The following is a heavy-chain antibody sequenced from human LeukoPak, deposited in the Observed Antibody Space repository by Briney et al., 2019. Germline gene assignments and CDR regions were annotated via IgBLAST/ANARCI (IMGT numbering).Heavy chain of an antibody. CDR2: IKQDGSEK. Sequence: GGSLRLSCAASGFTFSSYWMTWVRQAPGKGLEWVANIKQDGSEKYYVDSVKGRFTISRDDAENSLYLQMNSLRAEDTAVYYCAREGYSYGYSRGGFDYWGQGTLVTVSS. CDR3: AREGYSYGYSRGGFDY. CDR1: GFTFSSYW. J-gene: IGHJ4*02. D-gene: IGHD5-18*01. V-gene: IGHV3-7*01.